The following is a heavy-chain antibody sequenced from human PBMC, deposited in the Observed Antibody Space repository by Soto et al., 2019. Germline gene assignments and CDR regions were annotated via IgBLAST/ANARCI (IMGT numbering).Heavy chain of an antibody. CDR3: AKGLGSGTNYYYYGMDV. J-gene: IGHJ6*02. D-gene: IGHD1-1*01. CDR2: ISWNSGSI. Sequence: LRLSCAASGLSFDDYAMHWVRQVPGKGLEWVSGISWNSGSIGYADSVKGRFTISRDNAKKSLYLQMDSLRAEDTALYYCAKGLGSGTNYYYYGMDVWGQGTTVTVS. CDR1: GLSFDDYA. V-gene: IGHV3-9*01.